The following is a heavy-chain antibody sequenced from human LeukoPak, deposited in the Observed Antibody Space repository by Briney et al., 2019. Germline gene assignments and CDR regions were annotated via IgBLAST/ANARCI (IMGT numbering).Heavy chain of an antibody. J-gene: IGHJ3*02. CDR1: GISLSTNGAG. V-gene: IGHV2-5*01. CDR2: IDWNDDK. CDR3: AHSLGTGGEYYDSSGYSPNAFDI. Sequence: SGPTLVKPTQTLTLTFTFSGISLSTNGAGMGWIRQPPGKALEWLAFIDWNDDKRYSPSLKSRLTITKDTSKNQVVLTMTNMDPVDTGTYYCAHSLGTGGEYYDSSGYSPNAFDIWGQGTMVTVSS. D-gene: IGHD3-22*01.